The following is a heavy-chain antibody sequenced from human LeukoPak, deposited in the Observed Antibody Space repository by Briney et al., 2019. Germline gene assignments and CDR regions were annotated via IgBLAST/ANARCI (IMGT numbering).Heavy chain of an antibody. CDR1: GGTFSSYA. CDR3: ARVHYYYYYYMDV. CDR2: IIPIFGTA. J-gene: IGHJ6*03. V-gene: IGHV1-69*06. Sequence: ASVKVSCKASGGTFSSYAISWVRQAPGQGLEWMGGIIPIFGTANYAQKFQGRLAITADKSTSTAYMELSSLRSEDTAVYYCARVHYYYYYYMDVWGKGTTVTISS.